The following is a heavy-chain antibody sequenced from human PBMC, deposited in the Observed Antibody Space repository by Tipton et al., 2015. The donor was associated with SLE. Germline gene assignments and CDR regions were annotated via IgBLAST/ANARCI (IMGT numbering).Heavy chain of an antibody. CDR3: ARSRAYSNYAHTLHLWYFDL. V-gene: IGHV4-61*05. J-gene: IGHJ2*01. CDR2: IYYSGST. D-gene: IGHD4-11*01. CDR1: GGSISSSSYY. Sequence: TLSLTCTVSGGSISSSSYYWGWIRQPPGKGLEWIGYIYYSGSTNYNPSLKSRVTISVDTSKNQFSLKLSSVTAADTAVYYCARSRAYSNYAHTLHLWYFDLWGRGTLVTVSS.